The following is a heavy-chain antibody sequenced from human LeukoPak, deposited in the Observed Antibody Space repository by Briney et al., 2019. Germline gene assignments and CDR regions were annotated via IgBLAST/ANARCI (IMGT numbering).Heavy chain of an antibody. CDR2: IKSKTDGGTT. CDR3: TTFSLSIAVAGTVSDY. Sequence: GGSQRLSCAASGFTFSNAWMTWVRQAPGKGLEWVGRIKSKTDGGTTDYAAPVKGRFTISRDDSKNTVYLQMNSLKTEDTAVYYCTTFSLSIAVAGTVSDYWGQGTLVTVSS. D-gene: IGHD6-19*01. J-gene: IGHJ4*02. V-gene: IGHV3-15*01. CDR1: GFTFSNAW.